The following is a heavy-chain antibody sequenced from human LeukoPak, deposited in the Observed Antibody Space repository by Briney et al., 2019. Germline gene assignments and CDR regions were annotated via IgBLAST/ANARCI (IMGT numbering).Heavy chain of an antibody. CDR2: INPNSGGT. J-gene: IGHJ3*02. CDR1: GYTFTGYY. D-gene: IGHD4-17*01. Sequence: VASVKVSCKASGYTFTGYYMHWVRQAPGQGLEWMGWINPNSGGTNYAQKFQGRVTMTRDTSISTAYMELSRLRSDDTAVYYCARDLGALRAFDIWGQGTMVTVSS. CDR3: ARDLGALRAFDI. V-gene: IGHV1-2*02.